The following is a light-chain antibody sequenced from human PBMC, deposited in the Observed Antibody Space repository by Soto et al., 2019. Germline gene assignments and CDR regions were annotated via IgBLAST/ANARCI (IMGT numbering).Light chain of an antibody. J-gene: IGLJ2*01. CDR2: DVS. CDR3: SSYTSSSTRGV. Sequence: QSALTQPASVSGSPGQSITISCTGSSSDVGGYNHVSWYQQHPGKAPKLMIYDVSNRPSGVSNRFSGSKSGNTASLTISGPPAGDGAEYYCSSYTSSSTRGVFGGGTKLTVL. CDR1: SSDVGGYNH. V-gene: IGLV2-14*01.